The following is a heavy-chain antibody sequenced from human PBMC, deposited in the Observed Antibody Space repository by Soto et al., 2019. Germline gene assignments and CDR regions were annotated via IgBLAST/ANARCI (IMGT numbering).Heavy chain of an antibody. CDR2: IYWDNDK. Sequence: QITLKESGPTLVEPTQTLTLTCTFSGFSLTTSGAGVGWIRQPPGKAVEWLALIYWDNDKRYNPSLKSRLTITKDTSKNQVVITVTNMDFVDTATYYCSHTFPRHSGVSSGGSFPPIFDPWGQGILVTVSS. CDR1: GFSLTTSGAG. CDR3: SHTFPRHSGVSSGGSFPPIFDP. D-gene: IGHD2-15*01. J-gene: IGHJ5*02. V-gene: IGHV2-5*02.